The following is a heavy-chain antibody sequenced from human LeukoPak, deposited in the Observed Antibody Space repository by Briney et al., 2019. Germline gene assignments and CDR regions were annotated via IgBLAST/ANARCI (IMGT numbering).Heavy chain of an antibody. V-gene: IGHV3-23*01. CDR3: AKDPLTFGGVPSYFDF. J-gene: IGHJ4*02. CDR2: ISGSGGST. CDR1: GFILRNYA. Sequence: GGSLRLSCAASGFILRNYAMNWVRHAPGEGREWVSAISGSGGSTYYADSVKGTYTISRDNSKTTLYLQMNSLRAEDTAVYYCAKDPLTFGGVPSYFDFWGQGTLVTVSS. D-gene: IGHD3-16*01.